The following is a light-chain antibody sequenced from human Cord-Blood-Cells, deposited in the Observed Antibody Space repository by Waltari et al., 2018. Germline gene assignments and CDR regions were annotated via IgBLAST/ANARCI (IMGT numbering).Light chain of an antibody. Sequence: QSALTQPRSVSGSPGQSVTISCTGTSSDVGGYNYVSWYQQHPGKAPKRMIYDVSKRPSGVPDRVSGSKSGNTASLTISGLQAEDEADYYCCSYAGSYVFGTGTKVTVL. V-gene: IGLV2-11*01. J-gene: IGLJ1*01. CDR2: DVS. CDR3: CSYAGSYV. CDR1: SSDVGGYNY.